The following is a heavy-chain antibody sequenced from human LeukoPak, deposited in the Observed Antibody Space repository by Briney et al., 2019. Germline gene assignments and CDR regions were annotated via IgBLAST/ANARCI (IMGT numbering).Heavy chain of an antibody. V-gene: IGHV3-53*01. CDR1: GFTVSSNY. D-gene: IGHD2-15*01. Sequence: GGSLRLSCAASGFTVSSNYMSWVRQAPGKGLEWVSVIYSGGSTYYADSVKGRFTISRDNSKNTLYLQMNSLRADDTAVYYCAKDVDGPMFDYWGQGTLVTVSS. J-gene: IGHJ4*02. CDR3: AKDVDGPMFDY. CDR2: IYSGGST.